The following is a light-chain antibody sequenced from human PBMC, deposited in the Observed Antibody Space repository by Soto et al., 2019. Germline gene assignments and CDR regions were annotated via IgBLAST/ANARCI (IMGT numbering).Light chain of an antibody. CDR3: AAWDDSLNSVI. V-gene: IGLV1-44*01. CDR1: RSNIGTNP. CDR2: TNT. J-gene: IGLJ2*01. Sequence: QSVLTQPPSASGTPGQSVSISCSGSRSNIGTNPVNWYQQLPGMAPKLLFYTNTQRPSGVPDRFSASKSGTSASLAISGLQSEDEADYYCAAWDDSLNSVIFGGGTKLTVL.